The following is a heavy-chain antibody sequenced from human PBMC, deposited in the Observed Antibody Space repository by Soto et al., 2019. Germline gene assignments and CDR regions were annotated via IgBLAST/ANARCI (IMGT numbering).Heavy chain of an antibody. V-gene: IGHV1-18*01. CDR1: GYTFSSYS. J-gene: IGHJ4*02. D-gene: IGHD2-8*01. Sequence: QIQMVQSGAEVKQPGASVKISCKTSGYTFSSYSINWVRQAPGQGLEWMAWISTTSGNTHYAERVQGRVTVTLDKYARTAFMEMWGLTSDDTAVYFCARDNGYYDFWGQGTRVTVSS. CDR3: ARDNGYYDF. CDR2: ISTTSGNT.